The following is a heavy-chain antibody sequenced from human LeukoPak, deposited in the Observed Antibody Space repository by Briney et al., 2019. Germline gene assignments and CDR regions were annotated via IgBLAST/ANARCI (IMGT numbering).Heavy chain of an antibody. CDR1: GGTFSSYA. CDR2: IIPIFGTA. D-gene: IGHD2-15*01. Sequence: ASVKVSCKASGGTFSSYAISWVRQAPGQGLEWMGGIIPIFGTANYAQKLQGRVAITTDESTSTAYMELSSLRSEDTAVYYCARDHVCSGGSCYSRYYYYYMDVWGKGTTVTVSS. V-gene: IGHV1-69*05. J-gene: IGHJ6*03. CDR3: ARDHVCSGGSCYSRYYYYYMDV.